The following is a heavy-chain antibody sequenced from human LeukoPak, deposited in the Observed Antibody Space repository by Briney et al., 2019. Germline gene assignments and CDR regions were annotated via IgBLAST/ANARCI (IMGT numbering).Heavy chain of an antibody. D-gene: IGHD3-22*01. CDR1: GFTFSSYA. CDR2: ISYDGSNK. CDR3: ARDRRLGYDSSGYSIYYYYGMDV. J-gene: IGHJ6*02. Sequence: TGGSLRLSCAASGFTFSSYAMPWVRQAPGKGLEWVAVISYDGSNKYYADSVKGRFTISRDNSKNTLYLQMNSLRAEDTAVYYCARDRRLGYDSSGYSIYYYYGMDVWGQGTTVTVSS. V-gene: IGHV3-30-3*01.